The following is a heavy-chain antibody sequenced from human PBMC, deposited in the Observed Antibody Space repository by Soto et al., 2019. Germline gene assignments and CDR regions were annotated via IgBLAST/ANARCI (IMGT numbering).Heavy chain of an antibody. CDR3: ARGSGYYDSSGYYYVAFDI. D-gene: IGHD3-22*01. J-gene: IGHJ3*02. V-gene: IGHV3-48*02. CDR2: ISSSSSTI. CDR1: GFTFSSYS. Sequence: GGSLRLSCAASGFTFSSYSMNWVRQAPGKGLEWVSYISSSSSTIYYADSVKGRFTISRDNAKNSLYLQMNSLRDEDTAVYYCARGSGYYDSSGYYYVAFDIWGQGTMVTVSS.